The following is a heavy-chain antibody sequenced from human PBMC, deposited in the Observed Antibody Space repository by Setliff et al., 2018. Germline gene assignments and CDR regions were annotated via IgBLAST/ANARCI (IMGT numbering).Heavy chain of an antibody. CDR1: GGSISSGDYY. CDR2: IYSSGST. CDR3: AGRGVYYDSSGNFDY. J-gene: IGHJ4*02. V-gene: IGHV4-30-4*08. Sequence: SETLSLTCTVSGGSISSGDYYWSWIRQPPGKGLEWIGYIYSSGSTYYNPSLKSRVTISVDTSKNQFSLKLTSVTAADTAVYYCAGRGVYYDSSGNFDYWGQGTLVTVSS. D-gene: IGHD3-22*01.